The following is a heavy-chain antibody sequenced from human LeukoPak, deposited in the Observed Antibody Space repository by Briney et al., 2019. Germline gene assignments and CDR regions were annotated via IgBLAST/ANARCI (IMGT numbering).Heavy chain of an antibody. V-gene: IGHV1-2*02. J-gene: IGHJ4*02. CDR2: INPNSGGT. CDR3: ATYCSSTSCYIDY. D-gene: IGHD2-2*02. Sequence: ASVKVSCKASGYTFTGYYMHWVRQAPGQGLEWMGWINPNSGGTNYAQKFQGRVTMTRDTSISTAYMELSRLRSDDTAVYYCATYCSSTSCYIDYWGQGTLDTVSS. CDR1: GYTFTGYY.